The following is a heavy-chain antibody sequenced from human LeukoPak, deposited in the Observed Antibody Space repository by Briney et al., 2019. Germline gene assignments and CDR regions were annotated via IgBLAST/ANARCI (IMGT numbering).Heavy chain of an antibody. CDR3: ARGPRYCSSTSCSYYFDY. D-gene: IGHD2-2*01. CDR2: MNPNSGNT. J-gene: IGHJ4*02. V-gene: IGHV1-8*01. Sequence: ASVKVSCKASGYTFTSYDINWVRQATGQGLEWMGWMNPNSGNTGYAQKFQGRVTMTRNTSISTAYMELSSLRSEDTAVYYCARGPRYCSSTSCSYYFDYWGQGTLVTVSS. CDR1: GYTFTSYD.